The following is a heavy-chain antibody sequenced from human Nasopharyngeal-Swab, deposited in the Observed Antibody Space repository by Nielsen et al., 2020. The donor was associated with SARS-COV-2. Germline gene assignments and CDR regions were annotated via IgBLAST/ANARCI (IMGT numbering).Heavy chain of an antibody. J-gene: IGHJ6*03. CDR2: IYTSGST. CDR3: AREFSSSYYYYYYMDV. V-gene: IGHV4-61*02. D-gene: IGHD6-6*01. CDR1: GGSISSGSYY. Sequence: SETLSLTCTVSGGSISSGSYYWSWIRQPAGKGLEWIGRIYTSGSTNYNPSLKSRVTISVDTSKNQFSLKLSSVTAADTAMYYCAREFSSSYYYYYYMDVWGKGTTVTVSS.